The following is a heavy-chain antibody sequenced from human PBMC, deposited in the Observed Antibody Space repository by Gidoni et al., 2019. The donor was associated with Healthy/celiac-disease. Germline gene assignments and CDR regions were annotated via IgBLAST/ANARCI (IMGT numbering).Heavy chain of an antibody. Sequence: FTISRDNSKNTLYLQMNSLRAEDTAVYYCAKHHRGSWGYSAYWGQGTLVTVSS. CDR3: AKHHRGSWGYSAY. D-gene: IGHD2-15*01. V-gene: IGHV3-23*01. J-gene: IGHJ4*02.